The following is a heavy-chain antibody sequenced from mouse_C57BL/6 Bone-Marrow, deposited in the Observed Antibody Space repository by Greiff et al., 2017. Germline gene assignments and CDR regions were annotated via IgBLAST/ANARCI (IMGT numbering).Heavy chain of an antibody. CDR2: ISNGGGST. D-gene: IGHD1-1*01. Sequence: EVMLVESGGGLVQPGGSLKLSCAASGFTFSDYYMYWVRQTPEKRLEWVAYISNGGGSTSSPDAVKGRFPISRDNDKNTRYLQMSRRKSEDTAMDYCARRSDYYGSNWYFDVWGTGTTVTVSA. CDR3: ARRSDYYGSNWYFDV. V-gene: IGHV5-12*01. CDR1: GFTFSDYY. J-gene: IGHJ1*03.